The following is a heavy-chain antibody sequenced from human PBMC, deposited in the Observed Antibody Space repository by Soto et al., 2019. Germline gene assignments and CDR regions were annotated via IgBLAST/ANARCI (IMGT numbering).Heavy chain of an antibody. CDR2: ISISSSDR. Sequence: LRLSCAASGFTLRTYTMNWVRQAPGKGLEWVSSISISSSDRYYADSVRGRFTISRDNAKNALYLQMNSLRADDTAVYFCVRGMDPLFGGQGTLVTVSS. CDR1: GFTLRTYT. J-gene: IGHJ4*01. CDR3: VRGMDPLF. V-gene: IGHV3-21*06.